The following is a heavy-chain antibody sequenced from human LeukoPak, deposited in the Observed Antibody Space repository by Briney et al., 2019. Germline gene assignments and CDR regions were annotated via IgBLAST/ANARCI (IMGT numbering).Heavy chain of an antibody. CDR1: GFTFSGYW. CDR3: ARGDFESGTYNDAFEI. V-gene: IGHV3-7*01. J-gene: IGHJ3*02. CDR2: IKPDGSEK. D-gene: IGHD1-26*01. Sequence: PGGSLRLSCAASGFTFSGYWMSWVRQAPGKGLEWVANIKPDGSEKFSVDSVKGRFTISRDNAKNSLYLQMNSLRVDDTAVYYCARGDFESGTYNDAFEIWGQGTMVTVS.